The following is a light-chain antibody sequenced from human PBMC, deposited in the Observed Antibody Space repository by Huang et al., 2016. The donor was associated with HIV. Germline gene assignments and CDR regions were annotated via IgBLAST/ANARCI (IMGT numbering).Light chain of an antibody. Sequence: EIVLTQSPGTLSLSPGERATLSCRASQSVSNNYLAWSQQKPGQAPSLLIYGASSRATGVPDRFSGSGSGTDFTLIISRLEAEDFAVYFCQQYGRSSLTFGGGTKVEIK. V-gene: IGKV3-20*01. CDR2: GAS. CDR3: QQYGRSSLT. CDR1: QSVSNNY. J-gene: IGKJ4*01.